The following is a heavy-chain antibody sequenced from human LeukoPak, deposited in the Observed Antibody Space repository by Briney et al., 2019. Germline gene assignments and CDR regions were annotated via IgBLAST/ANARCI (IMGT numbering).Heavy chain of an antibody. D-gene: IGHD3-3*01. CDR3: AILVGYYTTYDAFDI. CDR2: IYSGGST. Sequence: GGSLRLSCAASGFTVSSNYMSWVRQAPGKGLEWVSVIYSGGSTYYADSVKGRFTISRDNSKNTLYLQMNSLRAEDTAVYYCAILVGYYTTYDAFDIWGQGTMVTVSS. J-gene: IGHJ3*02. V-gene: IGHV3-53*01. CDR1: GFTVSSNY.